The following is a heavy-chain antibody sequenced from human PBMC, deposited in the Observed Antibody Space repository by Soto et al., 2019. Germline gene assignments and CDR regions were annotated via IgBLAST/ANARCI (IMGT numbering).Heavy chain of an antibody. V-gene: IGHV2-70*01. CDR1: GFSRSTSGMC. D-gene: IGHD1-20*01. CDR3: ARTRYNWNQYYYYGMDV. CDR2: IDWDDDK. Sequence: SGPTLVNPTQTLTLTCTCSGFSRSTSGMCVSWIRQHPGKALEWLALIDWDDDKYYSTSLKTRLTISKDTSKNQVVLTMTNMDPVDTATYYCARTRYNWNQYYYYGMDVWGQGTTVTVSS. J-gene: IGHJ6*02.